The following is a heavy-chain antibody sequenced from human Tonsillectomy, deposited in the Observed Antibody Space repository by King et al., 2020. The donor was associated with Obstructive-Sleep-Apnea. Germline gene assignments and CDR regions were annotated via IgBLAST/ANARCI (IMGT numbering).Heavy chain of an antibody. CDR1: GFTFSSYG. CDR2: ISYDGSNK. Sequence: VQLVESGGGVVQPERSLRLSCAASGFTFSSYGMHWVRQAPGKGLEWVAVISYDGSNKYYADSVKGRFTISRDNSKNTLYLQMNSLRAEDTAVYYCAKDLIKVAAAGTIRVDYWGQGTLVTVSS. CDR3: AKDLIKVAAAGTIRVDY. D-gene: IGHD6-13*01. V-gene: IGHV3-30*18. J-gene: IGHJ4*02.